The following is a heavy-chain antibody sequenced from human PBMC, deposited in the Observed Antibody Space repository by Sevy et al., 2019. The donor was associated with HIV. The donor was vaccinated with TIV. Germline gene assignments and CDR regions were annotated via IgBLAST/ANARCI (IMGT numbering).Heavy chain of an antibody. CDR1: EFTFSSYW. J-gene: IGHJ4*02. Sequence: GGSLRLSCAASEFTFSSYWMSWVRQAPGKGLEWVANIKQDGSEKYYVDSVKGRFTISRDNAKNSLYLQMNSLRAEDTAVYYCARDSITIFGVVQRGSGFDYWGQGTLVTVSS. D-gene: IGHD3-3*01. V-gene: IGHV3-7*01. CDR3: ARDSITIFGVVQRGSGFDY. CDR2: IKQDGSEK.